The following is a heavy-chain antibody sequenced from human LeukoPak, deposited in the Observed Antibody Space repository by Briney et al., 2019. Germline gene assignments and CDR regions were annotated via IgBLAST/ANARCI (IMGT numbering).Heavy chain of an antibody. CDR1: GGSISGSY. D-gene: IGHD5-12*01. Sequence: SETLSLTCTVSGGSISGSYWSWIRQPPGKGLQYIGYIFHGGSSNFNPSLKSRVAISVDTSRNQFSLKLSSVTAADTAVYYCASLATSRLGTGYGAYDRDFWGQGTLVTVSS. V-gene: IGHV4-59*08. CDR3: ASLATSRLGTGYGAYDRDF. J-gene: IGHJ4*02. CDR2: IFHGGSS.